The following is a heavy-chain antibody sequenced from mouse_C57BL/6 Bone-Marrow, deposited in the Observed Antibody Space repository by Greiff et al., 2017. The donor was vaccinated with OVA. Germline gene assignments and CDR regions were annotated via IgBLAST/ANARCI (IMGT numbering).Heavy chain of an antibody. V-gene: IGHV6-3*01. CDR3: SQLGRRDWFAY. CDR2: IRLKSDNYAT. D-gene: IGHD4-1*02. J-gene: IGHJ3*01. Sequence: EVQLQESGGGLVQPGGSMKLSCVASGFTFSNYWMNWVRQSPEKGLEWVAQIRLKSDNYATHYAESVKGRFTISRDDSKSSVYLQMNNLRAEDTGIYYCSQLGRRDWFAYWGQGTLVTVSA. CDR1: GFTFSNYW.